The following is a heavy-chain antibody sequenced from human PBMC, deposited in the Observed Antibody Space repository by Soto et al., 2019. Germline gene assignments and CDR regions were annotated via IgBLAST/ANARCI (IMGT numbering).Heavy chain of an antibody. CDR3: AHSPGIAARDWYFDL. J-gene: IGHJ2*01. Sequence: SVPTLVNPTQTLTLTCTFSGFSLSTSGMCVSWIRQPPGKALEWLALIDWDDDKRYSPSLKSRLTITKDTSKNQVVLTMTNMDPVDTATYYCAHSPGIAARDWYFDLWGRGTLVTVSS. V-gene: IGHV2-5*08. D-gene: IGHD6-6*01. CDR1: GFSLSTSGMC. CDR2: IDWDDDK.